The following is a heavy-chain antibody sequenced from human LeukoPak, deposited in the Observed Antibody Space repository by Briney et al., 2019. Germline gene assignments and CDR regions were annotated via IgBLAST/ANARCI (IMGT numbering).Heavy chain of an antibody. CDR1: GGSISNYY. Sequence: SETLPLTCTVSGGSISNYYWSWIRQPAGKVLEWIGRIYNSGRTNYNPSLKSRVTMSVDTSKNQFSLKLGSVTAADTAVYYCARDGSSWYKPPDVWGKGTTVTVSS. V-gene: IGHV4-4*07. CDR2: IYNSGRT. CDR3: ARDGSSWYKPPDV. J-gene: IGHJ6*04. D-gene: IGHD6-13*01.